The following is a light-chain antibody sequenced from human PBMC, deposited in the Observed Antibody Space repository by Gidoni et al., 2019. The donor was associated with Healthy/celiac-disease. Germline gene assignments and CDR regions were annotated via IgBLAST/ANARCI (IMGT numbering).Light chain of an antibody. CDR3: CSYAGSSTLI. Sequence: HSALPQPASVSGSPGQSITTSCTGTRNDVGGYNLVPWYQQHPGKAPKLLIYEDSERPSGVSQRFSGSKSGNTASLTIAGLQAEDEADYHCCSYAGSSTLIFGGGTKLTVL. CDR2: EDS. V-gene: IGLV2-23*01. J-gene: IGLJ2*01. CDR1: RNDVGGYNL.